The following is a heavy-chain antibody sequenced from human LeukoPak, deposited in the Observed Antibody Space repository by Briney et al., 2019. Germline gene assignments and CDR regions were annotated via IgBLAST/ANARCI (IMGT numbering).Heavy chain of an antibody. D-gene: IGHD6-13*01. J-gene: IGHJ6*03. CDR2: ISSSSSYI. Sequence: GGSLRLSCAASGFTFSSYSMNWVRQAPGKGLEWVSSISSSSSYIYYADSVKGRFTISRDNAKNSLYLQMNSLRAEDTAVYYXXXXXPRSSWYGTYYYYMDVWGKGTTVTISS. CDR1: GFTFSSYS. CDR3: XXXXPRSSWYGTYYYYMDV. V-gene: IGHV3-21*01.